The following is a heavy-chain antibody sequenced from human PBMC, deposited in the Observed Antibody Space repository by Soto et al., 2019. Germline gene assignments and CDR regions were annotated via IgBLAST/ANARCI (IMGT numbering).Heavy chain of an antibody. CDR1: GASISSADYY. D-gene: IGHD3-10*01. J-gene: IGHJ4*01. Sequence: QVQLQESGPGLVKPSQTLSLTCTVSGASISSADYYWSWIRQPPGKGLEWIGYFHSSGATYKDPSLXSXVXIXXDTSKNQTSLKLDSVTAADTAIYYCASIWFGDFDYWGHGTLVTISS. V-gene: IGHV4-30-4*01. CDR2: FHSSGAT. CDR3: ASIWFGDFDY.